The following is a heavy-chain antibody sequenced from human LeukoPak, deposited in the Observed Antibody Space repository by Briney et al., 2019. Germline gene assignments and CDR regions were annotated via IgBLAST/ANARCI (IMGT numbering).Heavy chain of an antibody. CDR1: GYTFSGYY. D-gene: IGHD2-21*01. Sequence: ASVKVSCKASGYTFSGYYMHWVRQAPGQGLEWMGCINPNSGDTYYAQNFQGRVTMTRNTSISTAYMELSSLRSEDTAVYYCARGGVVVTWGQGTLVTVSS. CDR2: INPNSGDT. V-gene: IGHV1-2*02. J-gene: IGHJ5*02. CDR3: ARGGVVVT.